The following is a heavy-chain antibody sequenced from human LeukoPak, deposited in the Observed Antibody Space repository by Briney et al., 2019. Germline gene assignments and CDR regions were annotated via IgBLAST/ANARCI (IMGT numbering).Heavy chain of an antibody. V-gene: IGHV3-30*02. CDR2: IRFDGSDK. J-gene: IGHJ5*02. CDR3: ARDSTGYGYEEWS. D-gene: IGHD5-18*01. CDR1: GFTFSIYG. Sequence: GGSLRLSCGASGFTFSIYGMHWVRQAPGKGLEWMTFIRFDGSDKFYADSVKGRFTISRDNSKNMLYLQMNSLRPEDTAVYYCARDSTGYGYEEWSWGQGTLVTVSS.